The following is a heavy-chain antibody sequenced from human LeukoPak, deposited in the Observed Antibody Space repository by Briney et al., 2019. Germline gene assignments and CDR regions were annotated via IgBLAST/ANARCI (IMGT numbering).Heavy chain of an antibody. V-gene: IGHV3-33*01. Sequence: PGGSLRLSCAASGFSFSSYGMHWVRQAPGKGLEWVAVIWYDGKNKYYADSVKGRFTISRDNLKNTLYLQLNSLRVEDTAVYYCAGESDYGDYVVSYWGQGTLVTVSS. CDR1: GFSFSSYG. CDR3: AGESDYGDYVVSY. CDR2: IWYDGKNK. D-gene: IGHD4-17*01. J-gene: IGHJ4*02.